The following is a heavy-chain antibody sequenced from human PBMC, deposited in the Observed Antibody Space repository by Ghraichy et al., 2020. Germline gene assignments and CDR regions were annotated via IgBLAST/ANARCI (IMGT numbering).Heavy chain of an antibody. CDR2: IFTTGTA. Sequence: SETLSLTCSVSGGSMSPFHWSWVRKSPGKGLEWIAKIFTTGTATHNTALKGRVTIPIDTSTNQFSLNLRSMTAGDTAVYYCPRVITSYCGGDCYSHYFAFWGQGTLVTASS. D-gene: IGHD2-21*02. CDR3: PRVITSYCGGDCYSHYFAF. CDR1: GGSMSPFH. V-gene: IGHV4-4*08. J-gene: IGHJ4*02.